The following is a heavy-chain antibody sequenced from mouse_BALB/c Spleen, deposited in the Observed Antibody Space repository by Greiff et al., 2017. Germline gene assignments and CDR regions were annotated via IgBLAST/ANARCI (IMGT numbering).Heavy chain of an antibody. CDR3: AREQYYGSSYYFDY. D-gene: IGHD1-1*01. CDR2: ISSGGST. CDR1: GFTFSSYA. Sequence: EVQVVESGGGLVKPGGSLKLSCAASGFTFSSYAMSWVRQTPEKRLEWVASISSGGSTYYPDSVKGRFTISRDNARNILYLQMSSLRSEDTAMYYCAREQYYGSSYYFDYWGQGTTLTVSS. V-gene: IGHV5-6-5*01. J-gene: IGHJ2*01.